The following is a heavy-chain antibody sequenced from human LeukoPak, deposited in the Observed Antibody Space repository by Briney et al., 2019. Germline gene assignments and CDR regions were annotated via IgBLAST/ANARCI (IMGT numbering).Heavy chain of an antibody. CDR3: AESVAAAGKTITVEFGY. J-gene: IGHJ4*02. CDR2: ISGSGGST. D-gene: IGHD6-13*01. Sequence: GGSLRLSCAASGFTFSSYAMSWVRQAPGKGLEWVSAISGSGGSTYYADSVKGRFTISRDNSKNTLYLQMNSLRAEDTAVYYCAESVAAAGKTITVEFGYWGQGTLVTVSS. V-gene: IGHV3-23*01. CDR1: GFTFSSYA.